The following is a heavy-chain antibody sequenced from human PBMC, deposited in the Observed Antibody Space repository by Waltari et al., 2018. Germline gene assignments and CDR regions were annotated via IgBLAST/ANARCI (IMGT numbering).Heavy chain of an antibody. CDR3: AMYSSGWSGTGPYYFDY. D-gene: IGHD6-19*01. V-gene: IGHV3-7*03. J-gene: IGHJ4*02. CDR1: GFTFSSYW. Sequence: EVQLVESGGGLVQPGGSLRLSCAASGFTFSSYWMSWVRQAPGKGLEWVANIKQDGSEKYYVDSVKGRFTISRDNAKNSLYLQMNSLRSEDTAVYYCAMYSSGWSGTGPYYFDYWGQGTLVTVSS. CDR2: IKQDGSEK.